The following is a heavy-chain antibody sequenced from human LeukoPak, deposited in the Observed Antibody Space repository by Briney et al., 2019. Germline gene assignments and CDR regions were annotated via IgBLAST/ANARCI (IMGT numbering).Heavy chain of an antibody. CDR1: GFTFSSYW. CDR3: ARDRPGVVAATWFDP. CDR2: IKQDGTEK. D-gene: IGHD2-15*01. Sequence: GGSLRLSCAASGFTFSSYWMSWVRQAPGKGLEWVANIKQDGTEKYYVDSVKGRFTISRDNAKNSLYLQMNSLRAEDTAVYYCARDRPGVVAATWFDPWGQGTMVTVS. V-gene: IGHV3-7*01. J-gene: IGHJ5*02.